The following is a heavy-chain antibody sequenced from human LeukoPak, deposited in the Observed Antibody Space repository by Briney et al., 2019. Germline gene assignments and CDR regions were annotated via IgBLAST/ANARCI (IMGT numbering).Heavy chain of an antibody. J-gene: IGHJ4*02. CDR1: GVNFSSFV. D-gene: IGHD5-12*01. Sequence: GGSLRLSCAASGVNFSSFVMHWVRQAPGKGLEWVAVIWYDGSNKYYADSVKGRFTISGDTSKNTLYLQRNSLTAEDTAVYCCARGPSAYPKCFDYWGQGTLVTVSS. CDR2: IWYDGSNK. CDR3: ARGPSAYPKCFDY. V-gene: IGHV3-33*01.